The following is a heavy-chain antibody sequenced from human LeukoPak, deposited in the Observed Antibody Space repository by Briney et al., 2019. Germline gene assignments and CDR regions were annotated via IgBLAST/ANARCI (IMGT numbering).Heavy chain of an antibody. CDR2: ISSSSSYI. CDR3: AKEIGDFSGFDY. D-gene: IGHD3-10*01. V-gene: IGHV3-21*01. Sequence: PGGSLRLSCAASGFTFSSYSMNWVRQAPGKGLEWVSSISSSSSYIYYADSVKGRFTISRDNAKNTLYLQMNSLRAEDAAVYYCAKEIGDFSGFDYWGQGTLVTVSS. CDR1: GFTFSSYS. J-gene: IGHJ4*02.